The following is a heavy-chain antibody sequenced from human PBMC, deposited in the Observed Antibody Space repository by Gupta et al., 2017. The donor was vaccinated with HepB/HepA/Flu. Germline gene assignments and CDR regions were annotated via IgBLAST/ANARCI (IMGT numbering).Heavy chain of an antibody. CDR1: GDSISSSNYH. V-gene: IGHV4-39*01. CDR3: ARRTHRVMVAGTLFDRAENWGDP. Sequence: QLQLQESGPGLVKPAETLSPSCNVSGDSISSSNYHWDWMRQPPGKGLEWIGNIDYSGITNYNPSRKSRVTISVDTSKNQFSLKVESVTAADTARYYCARRTHRVMVAGTLFDRAENWGDPWGQGTLVTVSS. J-gene: IGHJ5*02. CDR2: IDYSGIT. D-gene: IGHD2-15*01.